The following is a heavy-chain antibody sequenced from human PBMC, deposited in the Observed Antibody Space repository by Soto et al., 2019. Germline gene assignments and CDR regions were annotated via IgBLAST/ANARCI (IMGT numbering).Heavy chain of an antibody. CDR2: ISGSGGST. V-gene: IGHV3-23*01. CDR1: GVTCISYA. D-gene: IGHD3-3*01. J-gene: IGHJ4*02. Sequence: GGSLRHSCAAAGVTCISYAMSWVRQAPGKGLEWVSAISGSGGSTYYADSVKGRFTISRDNSKNTLYLQMNSLRAEDTAVYYCAKEGLFGVVIGLDYWGQGTLVTVSS. CDR3: AKEGLFGVVIGLDY.